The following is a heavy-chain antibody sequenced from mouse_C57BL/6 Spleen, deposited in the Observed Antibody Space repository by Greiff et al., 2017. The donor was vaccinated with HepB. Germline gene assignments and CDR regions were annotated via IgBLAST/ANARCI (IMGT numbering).Heavy chain of an antibody. D-gene: IGHD1-1*01. J-gene: IGHJ2*01. CDR2: ISSGGDYI. Sequence: EVKLQESGEGLVKPGGSLKLSCAASGFTFSSYAMSWVRQTPEKRLEWVAYISSGGDYIYYADTVKGRFTISRDNARNTLYLQMSSLKSEDTAMYYCTRERDYYGSSFDYWGQGTTLTVSS. CDR3: TRERDYYGSSFDY. V-gene: IGHV5-9-1*02. CDR1: GFTFSSYA.